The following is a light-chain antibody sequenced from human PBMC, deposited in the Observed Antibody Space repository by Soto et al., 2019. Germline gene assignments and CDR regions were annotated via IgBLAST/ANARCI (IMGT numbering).Light chain of an antibody. Sequence: LAQPPSVSGSPGQSVTISCTGTSSDIGSYNRVSWYQQPPGTAPKLMFYEVINRPSGVPDRFSGSKSGNTASLSFSGLQPEDEADYYCNSYTSGNTYVFGTGTKVTVL. V-gene: IGLV2-18*02. J-gene: IGLJ1*01. CDR3: NSYTSGNTYV. CDR1: SSDIGSYNR. CDR2: EVI.